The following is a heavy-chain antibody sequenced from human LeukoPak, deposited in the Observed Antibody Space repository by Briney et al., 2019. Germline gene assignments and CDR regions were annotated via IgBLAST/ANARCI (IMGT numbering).Heavy chain of an antibody. D-gene: IGHD3-22*01. J-gene: IGHJ4*02. CDR2: VSYDGSTK. Sequence: GGSLRLSCAASGFTFSTYGMHWVRQAPGKGLEWVAVVSYDGSTKYYADSVKGRFTISRDNSKNTLYLQMNSLRAEDTAVYYCAKDVYYDSSGYPYYFDYWGQGTLVTVSS. V-gene: IGHV3-30*18. CDR3: AKDVYYDSSGYPYYFDY. CDR1: GFTFSTYG.